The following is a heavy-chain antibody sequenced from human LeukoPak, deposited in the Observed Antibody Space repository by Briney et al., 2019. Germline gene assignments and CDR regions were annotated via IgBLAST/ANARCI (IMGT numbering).Heavy chain of an antibody. CDR1: GYTLTELS. V-gene: IGHV1-24*01. J-gene: IGHJ6*02. CDR3: ATAVSHYYGMDV. Sequence: GASVEVSCKVSGYTLTELSMHWVRQAPGKGLEWMGGFDPEDGETIYAQKFQGRVTMTEDTSTDTAYMELSSLRSEDTAVYYCATAVSHYYGMDVWGQGTTVTVSS. CDR2: FDPEDGET.